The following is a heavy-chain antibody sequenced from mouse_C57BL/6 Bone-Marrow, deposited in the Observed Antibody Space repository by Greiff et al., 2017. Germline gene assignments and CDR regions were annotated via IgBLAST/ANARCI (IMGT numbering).Heavy chain of an antibody. J-gene: IGHJ4*01. V-gene: IGHV1-81*01. Sequence: VQLQQSGAELARPGASVKLSCKASGYTFTSYGISWVKQRTGQGLEWIGEIYPRSGTTYYNEKFKGKATLTADKSSSTAYMALRSLTSEDSAVYFWARAFYDGYYRLDARDDWGQGTSVTVSS. D-gene: IGHD2-3*01. CDR2: IYPRSGTT. CDR3: ARAFYDGYYRLDARDD. CDR1: GYTFTSYG.